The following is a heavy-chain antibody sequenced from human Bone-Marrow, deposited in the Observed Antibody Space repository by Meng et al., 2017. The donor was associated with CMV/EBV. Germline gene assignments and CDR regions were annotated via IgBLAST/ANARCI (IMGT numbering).Heavy chain of an antibody. CDR1: GFSVSGNY. V-gene: IGHV3-66*02. CDR2: MYPGGIT. CDR3: AKEGPYKYGLDV. J-gene: IGHJ6*02. D-gene: IGHD1-1*01. Sequence: GGSLRLSCAASGFSVSGNYMNWVRPAPGKGLGWVAVMYPGGITSYADSVKGRFSISRDNSKNTLYLQMESLRSEDTAVYYCAKEGPYKYGLDVWGQGTTVTVSS.